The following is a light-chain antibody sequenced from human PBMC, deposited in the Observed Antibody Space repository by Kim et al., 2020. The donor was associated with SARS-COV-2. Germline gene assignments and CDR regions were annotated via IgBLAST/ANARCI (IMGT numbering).Light chain of an antibody. J-gene: IGLJ3*02. V-gene: IGLV3-19*01. Sequence: ALGQAVTINFQGDSLRTSYASWYQLKPRQAPLLVLFGQNHRPSGIPARFSGSNSGNRSSLTITGAQAEDEADYYCNSRDTSDNQWVFGGGTKVTVL. CDR2: GQN. CDR3: NSRDTSDNQWV. CDR1: SLRTSY.